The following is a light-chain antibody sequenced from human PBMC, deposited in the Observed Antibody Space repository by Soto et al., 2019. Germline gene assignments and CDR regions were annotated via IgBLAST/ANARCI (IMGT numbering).Light chain of an antibody. CDR1: QSVSSSY. J-gene: IGKJ4*01. V-gene: IGKV3-20*01. CDR2: GAS. CDR3: QQYGSSPLT. Sequence: EIVLTQSPGTLSLSPGERATLSCRASQSVSSSYLAWYQQKPGQAPRLLIYGASSRATGIPDRFRASGSGTDFTLTISRLEPEDFAVYYCQQYGSSPLTFGGGTKVEIK.